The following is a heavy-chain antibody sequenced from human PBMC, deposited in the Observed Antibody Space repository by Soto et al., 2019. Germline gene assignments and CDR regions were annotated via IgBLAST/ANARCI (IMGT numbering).Heavy chain of an antibody. V-gene: IGHV4-61*08. CDR3: ARDPAIGALDF. J-gene: IGHJ3*01. CDR1: GASLSSGAYY. Sequence: SETLSLTCTVSGASLSSGAYYWTRIRQPPGKGLEWIGYIYYRGSTNYNPSLKSRVTISIDTSKNQFSLNLSAVTAADTAVYYCARDPAIGALDFWGQGTMVTVSS. CDR2: IYYRGST.